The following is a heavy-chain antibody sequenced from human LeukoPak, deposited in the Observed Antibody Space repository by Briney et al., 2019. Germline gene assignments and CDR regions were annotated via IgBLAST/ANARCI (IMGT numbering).Heavy chain of an antibody. D-gene: IGHD5-24*01. J-gene: IGHJ3*02. CDR1: GFTFDDYA. Sequence: GRSLRLSCAASGFTFDDYAMHWVRQAPGKGLEWVAVISYDGSNKYYADSVKGRFTISRDNSKNTLYLQMNSLRAEDTAVYYCARDVEMATIGDAFDIWGQGTMVTVSS. V-gene: IGHV3-30-3*01. CDR2: ISYDGSNK. CDR3: ARDVEMATIGDAFDI.